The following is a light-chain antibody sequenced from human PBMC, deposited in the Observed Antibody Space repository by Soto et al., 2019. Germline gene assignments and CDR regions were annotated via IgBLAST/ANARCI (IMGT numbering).Light chain of an antibody. V-gene: IGKV3-20*01. CDR3: QQYGGSSRT. J-gene: IGKJ1*01. CDR1: QSVSSSY. CDR2: GAS. Sequence: EIVFTQSPGTLSLSPGERATLSCRASQSVSSSYLGWYQQKPGQAPRLLIYGASSRATGIPGRFSGSGSGTDFTLTISRLEPEDFAVYYCQQYGGSSRTFGQGTKVDIK.